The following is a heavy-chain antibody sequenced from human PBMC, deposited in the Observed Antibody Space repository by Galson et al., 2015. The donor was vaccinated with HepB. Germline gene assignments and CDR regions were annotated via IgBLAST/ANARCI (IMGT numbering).Heavy chain of an antibody. V-gene: IGHV3-23*01. J-gene: IGHJ4*02. CDR1: GFTFSAYS. CDR3: AKRGSSNSFDY. CDR2: VSGSSS. D-gene: IGHD6-13*01. Sequence: SLRLSCAASGFTFSAYSMTWVRQAPGKGLEWVSGVSGSSSYYADSVGGRFTVSRDNSKNTVYLQINSLRAEDTAIYYCAKRGSSNSFDYWGQGTLVTVSS.